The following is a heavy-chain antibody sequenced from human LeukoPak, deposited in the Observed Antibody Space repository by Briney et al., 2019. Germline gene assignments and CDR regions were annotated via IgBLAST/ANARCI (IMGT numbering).Heavy chain of an antibody. CDR1: GGSIGWDY. V-gene: IGHV4-4*07. D-gene: IGHD3-22*01. J-gene: IGHJ4*02. CDR3: AREEYFQDSNGYSYYFHS. Sequence: PSETLSLTCTVSGGSIGWDYWSWIRQSAGKGLEWIGRIYKSGSTNYNPSFRSRVTMSVGTSKNQFSLNVTSVTAADTAVYYCAREEYFQDSNGYSYYFHSWGQGSLVTVSS. CDR2: IYKSGST.